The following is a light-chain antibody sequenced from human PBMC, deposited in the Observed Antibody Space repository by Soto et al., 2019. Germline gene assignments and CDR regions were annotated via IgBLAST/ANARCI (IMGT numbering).Light chain of an antibody. V-gene: IGLV1-40*01. CDR3: QSYDSSLSVYV. CDR2: YND. Sequence: QSVLTQPPSVSVAPGQRVTVSCTGSSSNIGAGYDVHWYQQLPGTAPRALIYYNDNRPSGVPDRFSGSKSGTSASLAITGLQAEDEADYYCQSYDSSLSVYVFGTGTKVTVL. J-gene: IGLJ1*01. CDR1: SSNIGAGYD.